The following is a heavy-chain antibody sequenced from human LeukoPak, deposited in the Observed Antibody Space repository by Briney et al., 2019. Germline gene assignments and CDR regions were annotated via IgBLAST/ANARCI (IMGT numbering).Heavy chain of an antibody. CDR2: LSASGGTT. CDR1: GFTFSSYG. Sequence: GGSLRLSCAASGFTFSSYGMTWVRQAPGKGLEWVSALSASGGTTFYSDSVKGRFTISRDNSKNSLFLQMNSLRAEDTAVYFCAKDRKGDTIIGGFDDWGQGTLVTVSS. CDR3: AKDRKGDTIIGGFDD. D-gene: IGHD3-22*01. V-gene: IGHV3-23*01. J-gene: IGHJ4*02.